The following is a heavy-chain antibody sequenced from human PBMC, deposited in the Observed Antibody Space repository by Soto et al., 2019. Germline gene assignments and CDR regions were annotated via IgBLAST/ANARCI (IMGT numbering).Heavy chain of an antibody. D-gene: IGHD2-21*02. Sequence: EVQLVESGGTLVQPGRSLRLSCAASGFAFRDFAMHWVRQTPGKGLEWVSGITWNGVAMGYGDSVRGRFTISRDDAKNSLYLQMNSPRPEATALYYCAISLVTTHHLFGYTDVWGKGTSFTVS. CDR1: GFAFRDFA. V-gene: IGHV3-9*01. CDR2: ITWNGVAM. CDR3: AISLVTTHHLFGYTDV. J-gene: IGHJ6*03.